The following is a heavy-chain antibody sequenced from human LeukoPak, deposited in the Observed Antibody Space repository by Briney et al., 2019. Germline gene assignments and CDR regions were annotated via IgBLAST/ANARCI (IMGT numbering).Heavy chain of an antibody. CDR3: ARGHRTFSFDY. CDR2: ISSSSSYI. CDR1: GFTFSSYS. V-gene: IGHV3-21*01. Sequence: GESLRLSCAASGFTFSSYSMNWVRQAPGKGLEWVSSISSSSSYIYYADSVKGRFTISRDNAKNSLYLQMNSLRAEDTAVYYCARGHRTFSFDYWGQGTLVTVSS. J-gene: IGHJ4*02.